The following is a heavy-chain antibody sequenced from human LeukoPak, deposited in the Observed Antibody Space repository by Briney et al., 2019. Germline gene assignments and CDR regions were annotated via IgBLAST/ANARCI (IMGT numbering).Heavy chain of an antibody. CDR1: GFTFSSYA. V-gene: IGHV3-30-3*01. Sequence: PGGSLRLSCAASGFTFSSYAMHWVRQAPGKGLEWVAVISYDGSNKYYADSVKGRFTISRDNSKNTLYLQMNSLRAEDTAVYYCARTSRRIAARPPPDYWGQGTLVTVSS. J-gene: IGHJ4*02. CDR2: ISYDGSNK. CDR3: ARTSRRIAARPPPDY. D-gene: IGHD6-6*01.